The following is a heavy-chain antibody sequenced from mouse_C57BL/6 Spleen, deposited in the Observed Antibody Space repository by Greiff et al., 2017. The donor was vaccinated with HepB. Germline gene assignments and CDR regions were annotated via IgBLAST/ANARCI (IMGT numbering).Heavy chain of an antibody. J-gene: IGHJ2*01. Sequence: QVQLQQPGAELVRPGSSVKLSCKASGYTFTSYWMHWVKQRPIQGLEWIGNIDPSDSETHYNQKFKDKATLTVDKSTSTAYMQLSSLTSEDSAVYYCARWDYYGSSPDYWGQGTTLTVSS. CDR3: ARWDYYGSSPDY. CDR1: GYTFTSYW. V-gene: IGHV1-52*01. CDR2: IDPSDSET. D-gene: IGHD1-1*01.